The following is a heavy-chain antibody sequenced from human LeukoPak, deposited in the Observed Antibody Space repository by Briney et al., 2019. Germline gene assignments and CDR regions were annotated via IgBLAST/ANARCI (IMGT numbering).Heavy chain of an antibody. V-gene: IGHV6-1*01. D-gene: IGHD3-10*01. Sequence: SQTLSLTGAISGDSVSSNSAAWNWIRQSPSRGLEWLGRTYYRSKWYNDYAVSVKSRITINPDTSKNQFSLQLNSVTPEDTAVYYCASSRFGEPYRPYKAAFDIWGQGTMVTVSS. CDR3: ASSRFGEPYRPYKAAFDI. CDR2: TYYRSKWYN. J-gene: IGHJ3*02. CDR1: GDSVSSNSAA.